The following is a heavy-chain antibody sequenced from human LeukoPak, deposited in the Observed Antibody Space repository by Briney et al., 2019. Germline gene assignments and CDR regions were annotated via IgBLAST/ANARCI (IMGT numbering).Heavy chain of an antibody. CDR1: GFTVNSNH. D-gene: IGHD3-10*01. J-gene: IGHJ6*04. V-gene: IGHV3-66*01. Sequence: GGSLRLSCAASGFTVNSNHMSWVRQAPGKGLEWISIVYSDGSTYYADSVKGRFTISRDNSKNRLYLQMNSLRAEDTAVYYCARDSFLWLGADKGRDFWGKGPTVTVSS. CDR2: VYSDGST. CDR3: ARDSFLWLGADKGRDF.